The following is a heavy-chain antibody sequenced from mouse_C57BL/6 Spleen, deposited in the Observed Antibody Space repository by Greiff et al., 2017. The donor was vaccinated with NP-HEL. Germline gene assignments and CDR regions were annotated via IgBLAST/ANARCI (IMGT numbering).Heavy chain of an antibody. CDR3: ARPLYTGYFDY. CDR1: GYTFTSYW. D-gene: IGHD1-3*01. V-gene: IGHV1-59*01. CDR2: IDPSDSYT. J-gene: IGHJ2*01. Sequence: QVQLQQPGAELVRPGTSVKLSCKASGYTFTSYWMHWVKQRPGQGLEWIGVIDPSDSYTNYNQKFKGKATLTVDTSSSTAYMQLSSLTSEDSAVYYCARPLYTGYFDYWGQGTTLTVSS.